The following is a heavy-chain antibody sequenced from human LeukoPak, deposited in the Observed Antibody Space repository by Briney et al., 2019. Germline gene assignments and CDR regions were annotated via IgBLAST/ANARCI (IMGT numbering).Heavy chain of an antibody. CDR1: GYSIAHGFF. CDR3: ARVEVPRDINDWYFDL. J-gene: IGHJ2*01. V-gene: IGHV4-38-2*02. CDR2: LYHSGTT. Sequence: SETLSLTCTVSGYSIAHGFFWAWIRQPPGGGLEWIGSLYHSGTTYYNTSLKSRISTSVDTSKNQFSLKLRLVTAADTAVFYCARVEVPRDINDWYFDLWGRGTLVTVSS. D-gene: IGHD2-15*01.